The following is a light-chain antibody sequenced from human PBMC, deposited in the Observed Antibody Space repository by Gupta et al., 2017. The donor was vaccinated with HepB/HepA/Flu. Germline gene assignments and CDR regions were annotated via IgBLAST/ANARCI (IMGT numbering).Light chain of an antibody. CDR2: GAS. CDR3: QQYGSSPPYT. CDR1: QSVSSSY. J-gene: IGKJ2*01. Sequence: VLTQSPGTLSLSPGERATLSCRASQSVSSSYLAWYQQKPGQAPRLLIYGASSRATGIPDRFSGSGSGTDFTLTISRLEPEDFAVYYCQQYGSSPPYTFGQGTKLEIK. V-gene: IGKV3-20*01.